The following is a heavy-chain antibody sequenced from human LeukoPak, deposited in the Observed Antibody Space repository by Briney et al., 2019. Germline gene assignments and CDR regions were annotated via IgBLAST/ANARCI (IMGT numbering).Heavy chain of an antibody. CDR3: AREGLGNDYSNYGWFDP. CDR1: GGTFISYA. J-gene: IGHJ5*02. V-gene: IGHV1-69*05. CDR2: IIAIFGTA. D-gene: IGHD4-11*01. Sequence: ASVKVSCKDSGGTFISYAISWVRQAPGQGGEWMGGIIAIFGTAKYAQKFQGRVTITTDESTSTAYMELSSLRSEDTAVYYCAREGLGNDYSNYGWFDPWGQGTLVTVSS.